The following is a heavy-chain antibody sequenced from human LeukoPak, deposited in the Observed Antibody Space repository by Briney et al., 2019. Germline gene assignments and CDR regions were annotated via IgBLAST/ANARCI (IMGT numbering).Heavy chain of an antibody. CDR3: ARRASTIYMDV. CDR1: GFTLRSHA. CDR2: ISGDGGTT. J-gene: IGHJ6*03. D-gene: IGHD1-14*01. V-gene: IGHV3-64*01. Sequence: GGSLRLSCTGSGFTLRSHALHWVRQAPGKGREYVSGISGDGGTTYYASSVKGRFSMSRDSATNTLYLQMGSLRGEDTGVYYCARRASTIYMDVWGKGTTVIVSS.